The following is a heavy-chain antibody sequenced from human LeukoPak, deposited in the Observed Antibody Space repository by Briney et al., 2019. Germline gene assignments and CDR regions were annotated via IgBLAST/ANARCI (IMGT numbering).Heavy chain of an antibody. V-gene: IGHV3-23*01. CDR3: AKGNSNFDY. Sequence: GGSLRLSCAASGFTFSSYVMSWVRQAPGKGLEWVSAVSGSSVSTYYADSVKGRFTISRDNSKNTLYLQMNSLRAEDTAVYHCAKGNSNFDYWGQGTLVSVSS. CDR2: VSGSSVST. CDR1: GFTFSSYV. J-gene: IGHJ4*02. D-gene: IGHD4-23*01.